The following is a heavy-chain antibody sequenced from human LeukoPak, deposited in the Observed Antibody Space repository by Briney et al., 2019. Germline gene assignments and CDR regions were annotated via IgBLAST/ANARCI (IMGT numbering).Heavy chain of an antibody. CDR3: ATQRWLVPQNYYYYYMDV. J-gene: IGHJ6*03. V-gene: IGHV5-51*03. CDR1: GYSFTSYC. CDR2: IYPGDSDT. Sequence: PGESLKISCKGSGYSFTSYCIGWVRQMPGKGLEWMGIIYPGDSDTRYSPSFQGQVTISADKSISTAYLQWSSLKASDTAMYYCATQRWLVPQNYYYYYMDVWGKGTTVTVSS. D-gene: IGHD6-19*01.